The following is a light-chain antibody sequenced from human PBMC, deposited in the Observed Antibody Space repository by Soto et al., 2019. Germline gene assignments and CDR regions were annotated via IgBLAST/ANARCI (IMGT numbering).Light chain of an antibody. Sequence: DIQLTQSPSFLSASVGDRVTITCRASQGISSYLAWYQQKPGKAPKLLIYAASTLQSGVPSRFSGSGSGTEFPLTISSLQPEDFATYYCQNLNSYPPPSAGGTKVEIK. J-gene: IGKJ4*01. CDR1: QGISSY. CDR3: QNLNSYPPP. V-gene: IGKV1-9*01. CDR2: AAS.